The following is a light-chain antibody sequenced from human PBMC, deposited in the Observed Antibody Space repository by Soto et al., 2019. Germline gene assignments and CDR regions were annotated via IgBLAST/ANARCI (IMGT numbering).Light chain of an antibody. J-gene: IGKJ5*01. V-gene: IGKV3D-20*02. Sequence: EIVLTQSPGTLSLSPGERATLSCRAGQSVSSSYLAWYQQKPGQTPRLLMYGASNRATGIPARFSGSGSGTDFTLTISSLEPEDFAVYYCQQRSNWPSFGQGTRLEIK. CDR3: QQRSNWPS. CDR1: QSVSSSY. CDR2: GAS.